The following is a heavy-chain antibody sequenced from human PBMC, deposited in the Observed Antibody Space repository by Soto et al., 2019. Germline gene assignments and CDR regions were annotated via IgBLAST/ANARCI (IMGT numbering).Heavy chain of an antibody. Sequence: GESLKISCEGSRYTFTNYWIGWVRQMPGKGLEWMGLIYPGDSDTRYSPSFQGQVTISADKSVNIAYLQWSSLKASDSAMYYCARLGRASRNPLWDYWGQGTLVTVSS. CDR2: IYPGDSDT. J-gene: IGHJ4*02. CDR3: ARLGRASRNPLWDY. V-gene: IGHV5-51*01. D-gene: IGHD6-6*01. CDR1: RYTFTNYW.